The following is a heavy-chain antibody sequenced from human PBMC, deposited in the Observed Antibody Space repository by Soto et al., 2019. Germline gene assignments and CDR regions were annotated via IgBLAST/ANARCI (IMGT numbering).Heavy chain of an antibody. J-gene: IGHJ6*02. CDR3: ARGGIFGVVIMTYGMDV. CDR2: ISYDGSNK. V-gene: IGHV3-30-3*01. CDR1: GFTFSSYA. Sequence: PGGSLRLSCAASGFTFSSYAMHWVRQAPGKGLEWVAVISYDGSNKYYADSVKGRFTISRDNSKNTLYLQMNSLRAEDTAVYYCARGGIFGVVIMTYGMDVWGQGTTVTVSS. D-gene: IGHD3-3*01.